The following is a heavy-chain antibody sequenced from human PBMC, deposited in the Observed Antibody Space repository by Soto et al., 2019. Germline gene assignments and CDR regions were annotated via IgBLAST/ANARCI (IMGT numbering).Heavy chain of an antibody. CDR3: ARALPGIVGANDAFDV. CDR2: INSDGSRT. J-gene: IGHJ3*01. Sequence: GGSLRLSCAASGFTFSSYWMHWVRQAPGKGLVWVARINSDGSRTTYADSVKGRFTISRDNAKDTLYLQINSLRAEDTVVYYCARALPGIVGANDAFDVWGQGTMVTVSS. D-gene: IGHD1-26*01. CDR1: GFTFSSYW. V-gene: IGHV3-74*01.